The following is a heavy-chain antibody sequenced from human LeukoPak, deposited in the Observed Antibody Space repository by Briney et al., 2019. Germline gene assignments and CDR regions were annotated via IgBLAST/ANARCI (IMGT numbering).Heavy chain of an antibody. CDR1: GYTFTGYY. CDR2: INPNSGGT. J-gene: IGHJ6*02. Sequence: ASVKVSCKASGYTFTGYYMHWVRQASGQGLEWMGWINPNSGGTNYAQKFQGRVTMTRDTSISTAYMELSRLRSDDTAVYYCARDQGAGTDRFWMNYYYGMDVWGQGTTVTVSS. V-gene: IGHV1-2*02. D-gene: IGHD6-13*01. CDR3: ARDQGAGTDRFWMNYYYGMDV.